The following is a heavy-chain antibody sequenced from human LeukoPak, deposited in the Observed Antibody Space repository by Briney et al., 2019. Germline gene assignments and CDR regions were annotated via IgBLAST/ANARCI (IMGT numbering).Heavy chain of an antibody. Sequence: SVKVSCKASGGTFSSYAINWVRQAPGQGLEWMGGIIRISATANYAQKFQGRVTITADESTSTAYMELSSLRSEDTGVYYCAKKRDSSGYYYFDYWGQGTLVTVSS. CDR3: AKKRDSSGYYYFDY. CDR2: IIRISATA. V-gene: IGHV1-69*13. D-gene: IGHD3-22*01. J-gene: IGHJ4*02. CDR1: GGTFSSYA.